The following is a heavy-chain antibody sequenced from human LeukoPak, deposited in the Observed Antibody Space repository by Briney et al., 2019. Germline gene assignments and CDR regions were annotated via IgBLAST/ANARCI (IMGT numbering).Heavy chain of an antibody. V-gene: IGHV3-30*18. CDR1: GFTFSSYG. J-gene: IGHJ5*02. CDR3: AKDGQQWLVIPDNWFDP. Sequence: PGGSLRLSCAASGFTFSSYGMHWVRQAPGKGLEWVAVISYDGSNEYYADSVKGRFTISRDNSKNTLYLQMNSLRAEDTAVYYCAKDGQQWLVIPDNWFDPWGQGTLVTVSS. D-gene: IGHD6-19*01. CDR2: ISYDGSNE.